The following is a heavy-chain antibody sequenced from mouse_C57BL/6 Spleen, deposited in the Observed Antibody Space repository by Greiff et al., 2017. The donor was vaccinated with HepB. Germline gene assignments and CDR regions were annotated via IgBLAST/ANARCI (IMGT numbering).Heavy chain of an antibody. CDR1: GYTFTGYY. Sequence: EVQLQQSGPELVKPGASVKISCKASGYTFTGYYMNWVKQRHGQGLEWIGDINPNNGGTSYNQKFKGKATLTVDKSSSTAYMELRSLTSEDSAYYDCARRANSTYVYYAMDYWGQGTSVTVSS. CDR2: INPNNGGT. V-gene: IGHV1-26*01. D-gene: IGHD5-1*01. CDR3: ARRANSTYVYYAMDY. J-gene: IGHJ4*01.